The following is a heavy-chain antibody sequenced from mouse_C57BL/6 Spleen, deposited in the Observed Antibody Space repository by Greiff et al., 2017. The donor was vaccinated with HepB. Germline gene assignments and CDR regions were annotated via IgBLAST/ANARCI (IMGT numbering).Heavy chain of an antibody. CDR3: ARSGDGEGYAMDY. V-gene: IGHV1-82*01. Sequence: VQLQESGPELVKPGASVKISCKASGYAFSSSWMNWVKQRPGKGLEWIGRIYPGDGDTNYNGKFKGKATLTADKSSSTAYMQLSSLTSEDSAVYFCARSGDGEGYAMDYWGQGTSVTVSS. CDR1: GYAFSSSW. D-gene: IGHD2-13*01. CDR2: IYPGDGDT. J-gene: IGHJ4*01.